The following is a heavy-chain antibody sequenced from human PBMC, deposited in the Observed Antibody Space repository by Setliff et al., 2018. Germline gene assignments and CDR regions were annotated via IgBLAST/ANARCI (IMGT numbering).Heavy chain of an antibody. V-gene: IGHV3-21*01. Sequence: KAGGSLRLSCAASGFTFSSYSMNWVRQAPGKGLEWVSSISSSSSYIYYADSVKGRFTISRDNAKNSLYLQMNSLRAEDTAVYYCAREELWFGELASYYYYGMDVWGQGTTVTVSS. D-gene: IGHD3-10*01. CDR2: ISSSSSYI. CDR3: AREELWFGELASYYYYGMDV. J-gene: IGHJ6*02. CDR1: GFTFSSYS.